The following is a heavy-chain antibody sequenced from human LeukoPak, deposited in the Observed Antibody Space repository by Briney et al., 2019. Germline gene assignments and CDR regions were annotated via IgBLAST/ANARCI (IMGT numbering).Heavy chain of an antibody. CDR1: GGSISSGGYY. J-gene: IGHJ3*02. D-gene: IGHD3-3*01. CDR3: ASYLLETNAFDI. Sequence: SQTLSLTCTVSGGSISSGGYYWSWIRQPPGKGLEWIGYIYHSGSTYYNPSLKSRVTISVDRSKNQFSLKLSSVTAADTAVYYCASYLLETNAFDIWGQGTMVTVSS. CDR2: IYHSGST. V-gene: IGHV4-30-2*01.